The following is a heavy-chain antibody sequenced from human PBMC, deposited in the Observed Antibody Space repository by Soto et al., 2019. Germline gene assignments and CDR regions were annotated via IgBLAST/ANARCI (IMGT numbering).Heavy chain of an antibody. Sequence: SETLSLTCAVSGGSISSGGYSWSWIRQPPGKGLEWIGYIYHSGSTYYNPSLKSRVTISVDRSKNQFSLKLSSVTAADTAVYYCASSPYGDYVFDYWGQGTLVTVSS. D-gene: IGHD4-17*01. CDR3: ASSPYGDYVFDY. CDR1: GGSISSGGYS. V-gene: IGHV4-30-2*01. J-gene: IGHJ4*02. CDR2: IYHSGST.